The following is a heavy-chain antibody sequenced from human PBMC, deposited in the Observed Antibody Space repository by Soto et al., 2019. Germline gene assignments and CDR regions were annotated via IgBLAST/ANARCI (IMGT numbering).Heavy chain of an antibody. D-gene: IGHD1-26*01. J-gene: IGHJ5*02. Sequence: ASVKVSWKASGYTFTSYAMHWVRQAPGQRCEWMGWINAGNGNTKYSQKFQGRVTITRDTSASTAYMELSSLTSEDTAMYYCARSSGGNFGIIIEGTNWFAPWGQGTLVTVS. CDR1: GYTFTSYA. V-gene: IGHV1-3*01. CDR3: ARSSGGNFGIIIEGTNWFAP. CDR2: INAGNGNT.